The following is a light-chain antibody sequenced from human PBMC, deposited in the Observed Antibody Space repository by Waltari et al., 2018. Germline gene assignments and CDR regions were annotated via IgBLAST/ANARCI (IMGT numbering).Light chain of an antibody. CDR2: WAP. CDR3: QQYHTGPLT. Sequence: DIVMTQSPDSLAVSLGERATINCKASQSLLSIYNSKNYLGWYQQKPGQTPKLIIFWAPTRDAGVPDRFSGGGSGTDFTLTSSMLQADDVAVYYCQQYHTGPLTFGGGTKVEI. J-gene: IGKJ4*01. CDR1: QSLLSIYNSKNY. V-gene: IGKV4-1*01.